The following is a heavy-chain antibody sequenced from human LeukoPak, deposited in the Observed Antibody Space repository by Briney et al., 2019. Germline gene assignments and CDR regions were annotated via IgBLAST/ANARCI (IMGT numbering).Heavy chain of an antibody. D-gene: IGHD2-2*01. CDR3: ARAYRVVPAAMDTFDY. CDR1: GGSFSGYY. CDR2: INHSGST. Sequence: ETLSLTCAVYGGSFSGYYWSWIRQPPGKGLEWIGEINHSGSTNYNPSLKSRVTISVDTSKNQFSLKLSSVTAADTAVYYCARAYRVVPAAMDTFDYWGQGTLVTVSS. V-gene: IGHV4-34*01. J-gene: IGHJ4*02.